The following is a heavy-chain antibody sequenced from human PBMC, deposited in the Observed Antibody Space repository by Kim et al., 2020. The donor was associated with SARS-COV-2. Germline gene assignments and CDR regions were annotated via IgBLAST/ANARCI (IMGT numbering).Heavy chain of an antibody. CDR1: GFTFSSYS. J-gene: IGHJ4*02. Sequence: GGSLRLSCAASGFTFSSYSMNWVRQAPGKGLEWVSYVSSSGSTIYYADSVKGRFIISRDNAKNSLYLQMNSLRDEDTAVYYCSFLTFVWGQGTLVTVSS. CDR2: VSSSGSTI. CDR3: SFLTFV. D-gene: IGHD7-27*01. V-gene: IGHV3-48*02.